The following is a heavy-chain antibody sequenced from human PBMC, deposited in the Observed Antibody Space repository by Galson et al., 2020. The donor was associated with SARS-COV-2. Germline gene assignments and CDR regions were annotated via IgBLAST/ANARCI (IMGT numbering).Heavy chain of an antibody. CDR2: SKNRRNSYTT. CDR3: ARDRCSGGCCYLDWYFDL. J-gene: IGHJ2*01. Sequence: GESLKISCAASGFTLSDHYIDWVRQAPGKGLEWVARSKNRRNSYTTEYAASVNGRFTISRDDSKNSLYLQMNSLRAEDTAVYYCARDRCSGGCCYLDWYFDLWGRGTLVTVSS. CDR1: GFTLSDHY. V-gene: IGHV3-72*01. D-gene: IGHD2-15*01.